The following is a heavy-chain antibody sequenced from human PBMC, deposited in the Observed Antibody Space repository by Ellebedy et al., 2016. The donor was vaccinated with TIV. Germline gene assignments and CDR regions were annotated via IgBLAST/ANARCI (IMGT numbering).Heavy chain of an antibody. CDR3: ARPQHLVFDAFEI. J-gene: IGHJ3*02. Sequence: SETLSLXXTVSGGSISSSNYYWGWIRQPPGKGLEWIGNIFYSGSTYYNPSLKSRVTISVDTSKNQFSLRLSSVTAADTAVYYCARPQHLVFDAFEIWGQGTMVTVSS. V-gene: IGHV4-39*01. CDR1: GGSISSSNYY. D-gene: IGHD6-13*01. CDR2: IFYSGST.